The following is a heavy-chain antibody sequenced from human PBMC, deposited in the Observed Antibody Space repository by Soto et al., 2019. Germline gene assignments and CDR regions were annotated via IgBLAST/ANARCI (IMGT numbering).Heavy chain of an antibody. CDR3: ARDLGYYDSSGYFDY. J-gene: IGHJ4*02. V-gene: IGHV3-11*01. D-gene: IGHD3-22*01. CDR1: GFTFSDYY. Sequence: VGSLRLSCAASGFTFSDYYMSWIRQAPGKGLEWVAYISSSDNIIYYADSVKGRFTISRDNAKNSLYLQMNSLRAEDTAVYYCARDLGYYDSSGYFDYWGQGTLVTVSS. CDR2: ISSSDNII.